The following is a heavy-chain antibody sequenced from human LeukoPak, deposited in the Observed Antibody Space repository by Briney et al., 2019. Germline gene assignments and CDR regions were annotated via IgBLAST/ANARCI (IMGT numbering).Heavy chain of an antibody. Sequence: GGSLRLSCAASGFTFSSYSMNWVRQAPGKGLEWVSSISSSGNYIYYADSVKGRFTISRDNAKNSLYLQMNSLRAEDTAVYYCARELVDFWSGYYLGGLDVWGKGTTVTVSS. CDR2: ISSSGNYI. J-gene: IGHJ6*04. D-gene: IGHD3-3*01. CDR1: GFTFSSYS. CDR3: ARELVDFWSGYYLGGLDV. V-gene: IGHV3-21*01.